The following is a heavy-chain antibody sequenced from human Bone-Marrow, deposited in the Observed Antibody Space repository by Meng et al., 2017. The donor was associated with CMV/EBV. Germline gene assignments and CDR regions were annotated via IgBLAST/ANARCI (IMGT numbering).Heavy chain of an antibody. V-gene: IGHV4-30-4*08. CDR2: IYYSGST. CDR3: ARDLRFAANDAFDI. J-gene: IGHJ3*02. Sequence: SETLSLTCTVSGGSISSGDYYWSWIRQPPGKGLEWIGYIYYSGSTYYNPSLKSRVTISVDTSKNQFSLKLSSVTAADTAVYYCARDLRFAANDAFDIWGQGTMVTVSS. CDR1: GGSISSGDYY. D-gene: IGHD3-10*01.